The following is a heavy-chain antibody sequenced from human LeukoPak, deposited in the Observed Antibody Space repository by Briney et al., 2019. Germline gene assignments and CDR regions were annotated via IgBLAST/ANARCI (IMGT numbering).Heavy chain of an antibody. J-gene: IGHJ5*02. CDR3: ARDIPRGARYLDL. Sequence: GRSLRLSCAASGFTFSSYWMTWVRQAPGKGLEWVANIDQDGSEKNYVDSVKGRFTISRDNGKNSLYLQMNSLRVGDTAVYYCARDIPRGARYLDLWGQGALVTVSS. D-gene: IGHD1-14*01. V-gene: IGHV3-7*03. CDR1: GFTFSSYW. CDR2: IDQDGSEK.